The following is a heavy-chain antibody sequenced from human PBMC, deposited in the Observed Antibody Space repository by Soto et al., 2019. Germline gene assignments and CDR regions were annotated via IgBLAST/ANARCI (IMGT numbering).Heavy chain of an antibody. J-gene: IGHJ6*02. Sequence: SETLSLTCAVYGGSFSGYYWSWTRQPPGKGLEWIGEINHSGSTNYNPSLKSRVTISVDTSKNQCSLKLSSVTAADTAVYYCARLAAAGTAVGYYYYYGMDVWGQGTTVT. D-gene: IGHD6-13*01. CDR2: INHSGST. CDR1: GGSFSGYY. V-gene: IGHV4-34*01. CDR3: ARLAAAGTAVGYYYYYGMDV.